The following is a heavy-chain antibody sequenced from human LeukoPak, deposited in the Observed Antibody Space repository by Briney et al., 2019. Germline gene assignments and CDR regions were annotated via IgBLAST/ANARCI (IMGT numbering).Heavy chain of an antibody. CDR2: LWYDGSNK. J-gene: IGHJ3*01. Sequence: PGRSLRLSCAASGFTFSSHGMHWVRQAPGKGLEWVAALWYDGSNKNYAESVKGRFTISRDNSKNTLYLQMNSLRADDTAVYYCARGPSLGTTCCLSPWGQGTMVTVSP. CDR3: ARGPSLGTTCCLSP. V-gene: IGHV3-33*01. D-gene: IGHD2-2*01. CDR1: GFTFSSHG.